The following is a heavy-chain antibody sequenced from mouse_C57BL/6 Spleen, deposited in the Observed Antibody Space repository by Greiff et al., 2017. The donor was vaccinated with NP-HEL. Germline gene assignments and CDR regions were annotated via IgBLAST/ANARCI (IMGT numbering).Heavy chain of an antibody. Sequence: EVKLMESGGGLVQPGGSLKLSCAASGFTFSDYYMYWVRQTPEKRLEWVAYISNGGGSTYYPDTVKGRFTISRDNAKNTLYLQMSRLKSEDTAMYYCARQLGPDYYAMDYWGQGTSVTVSS. CDR3: ARQLGPDYYAMDY. J-gene: IGHJ4*01. CDR2: ISNGGGST. V-gene: IGHV5-12*01. D-gene: IGHD4-1*01. CDR1: GFTFSDYY.